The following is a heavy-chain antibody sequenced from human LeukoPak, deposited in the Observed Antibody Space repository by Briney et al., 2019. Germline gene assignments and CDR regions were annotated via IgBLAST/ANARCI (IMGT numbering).Heavy chain of an antibody. Sequence: KSSETLSLTCTVSGGSISAYYWTWIRQPPGKGLEWIAYISYSGNTNYNPSLKSRVTISIDTSKNQFSLQLSSVTAADTAVYYCARTIFWNGYYSREYYHGMDLWGQGTTVTVSS. CDR2: ISYSGNT. CDR3: ARTIFWNGYYSREYYHGMDL. CDR1: GGSISAYY. J-gene: IGHJ6*02. D-gene: IGHD3-3*01. V-gene: IGHV4-59*01.